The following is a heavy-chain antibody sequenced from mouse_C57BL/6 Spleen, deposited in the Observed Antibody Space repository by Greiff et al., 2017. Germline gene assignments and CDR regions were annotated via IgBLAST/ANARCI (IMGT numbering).Heavy chain of an antibody. CDR2: IYPGSGNT. D-gene: IGHD2-3*01. CDR1: GYTFTDYY. V-gene: IGHV1-76*01. Sequence: VQLQQSGAELVRPGASVKLSCKASGYTFTDYYINWVKQRPGQGLEWIARIYPGSGNTYYTEKFKGKATLTAEKSSSTAYMQLSSLTSEDSAVYVCERESGYSDYGGQGNTLTVSS. CDR3: ERESGYSDY. J-gene: IGHJ2*01.